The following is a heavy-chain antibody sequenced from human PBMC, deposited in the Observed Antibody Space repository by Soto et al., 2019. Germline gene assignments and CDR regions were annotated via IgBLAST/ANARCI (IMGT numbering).Heavy chain of an antibody. V-gene: IGHV3-23*01. J-gene: IGHJ4*02. Sequence: EVQLLESGGGLVQPGGSLRLSCAASGFIFSSYGMSWVRQAPGKGLEWISTIEGSGDSAYYADSLKGRFTISRDNSKNTLYLQMNSLRAEEMAVYYCAKWRGYYYDNSGYPDYWGQGTLVTFSS. CDR1: GFIFSSYG. CDR2: IEGSGDSA. CDR3: AKWRGYYYDNSGYPDY. D-gene: IGHD3-22*01.